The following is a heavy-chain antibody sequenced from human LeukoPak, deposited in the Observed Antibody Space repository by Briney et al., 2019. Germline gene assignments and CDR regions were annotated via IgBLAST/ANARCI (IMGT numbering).Heavy chain of an antibody. CDR2: ISSSSYI. Sequence: GGSLRLSCAASGFTFSSYSMNWVRQAPGKGLEWVSSISSSSYIYYADSVKGRLTISRDNAKNSVYLQMKSLRVEDTAVYYRARDKYGGTDYWGQGTLVTVSS. CDR3: ARDKYGGTDY. CDR1: GFTFSSYS. J-gene: IGHJ4*02. V-gene: IGHV3-21*01. D-gene: IGHD2-8*01.